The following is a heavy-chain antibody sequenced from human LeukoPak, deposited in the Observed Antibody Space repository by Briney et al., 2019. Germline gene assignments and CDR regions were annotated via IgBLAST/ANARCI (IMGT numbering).Heavy chain of an antibody. J-gene: IGHJ6*03. V-gene: IGHV1-8*03. CDR2: MNPNSGNT. Sequence: GASVKVSCKASGYTFTSYGISWVRQAPGQGLEWMGWMNPNSGNTGYAQKFQGRVTITRSTSISTAYMELSSLRSEDTAVYYCARGVLHMDVWGKGTTVTVSS. CDR1: GYTFTSYG. CDR3: ARGVLHMDV.